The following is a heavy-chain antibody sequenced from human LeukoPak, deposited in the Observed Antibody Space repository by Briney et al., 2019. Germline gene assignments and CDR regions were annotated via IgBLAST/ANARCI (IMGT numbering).Heavy chain of an antibody. Sequence: RGSLRLSCAASGFTFSSYSMNWVRQAPGKGLEWVSVIYSGGSTYYTDSVKGRFSISRDNSRNTVYLQMNSLRVGDTAVYYCARAGGLSSGYWDQWGQGTLVTVSS. D-gene: IGHD3-22*01. J-gene: IGHJ4*02. CDR2: IYSGGST. V-gene: IGHV3-53*01. CDR1: GFTFSSYS. CDR3: ARAGGLSSGYWDQ.